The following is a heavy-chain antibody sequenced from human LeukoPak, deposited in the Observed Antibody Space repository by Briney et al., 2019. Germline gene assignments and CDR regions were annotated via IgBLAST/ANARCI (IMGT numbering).Heavy chain of an antibody. CDR3: STSYRSSWPLDY. Sequence: SPGGSLRLSCAASGFTFSDYYMSWIRQAPGKGLEWVSYISSSGSTIYYADSVKGRFTISRDNAKNSLYLQMNSLRAEDTAVYYCSTSYRSSWPLDYWGQGTLVTVSS. V-gene: IGHV3-11*01. CDR2: ISSSGSTI. CDR1: GFTFSDYY. J-gene: IGHJ4*02. D-gene: IGHD6-13*01.